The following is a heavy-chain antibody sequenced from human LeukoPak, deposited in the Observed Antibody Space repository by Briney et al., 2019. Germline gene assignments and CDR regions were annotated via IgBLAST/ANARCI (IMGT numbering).Heavy chain of an antibody. CDR3: ARVGYSYGRTNRAFDI. D-gene: IGHD5-18*01. J-gene: IGHJ3*02. CDR1: GYTFTDYY. V-gene: IGHV1-2*02. Sequence: ASVKVSCKASGYTFTDYYMHWVRQAPGQGLEWMGWINPSSGGTNYAQKFQGRVTVTRDTSISTAYMDLSRLRSDDTAVYYCARVGYSYGRTNRAFDIWGQGTMVTVSS. CDR2: INPSSGGT.